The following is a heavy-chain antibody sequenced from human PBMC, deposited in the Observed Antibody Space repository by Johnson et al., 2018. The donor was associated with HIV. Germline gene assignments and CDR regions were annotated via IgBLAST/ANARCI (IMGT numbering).Heavy chain of an antibody. CDR1: GFTFSSYW. D-gene: IGHD2-15*01. J-gene: IGHJ3*01. V-gene: IGHV3-74*01. Sequence: VQLVESGGGLVQPGGSLRLSCAASGFTFSSYWMHWFRQAPGQGLGWVSRMNSDGSSTSYADSVKGRFTISRDNAKNTLYLQMNNLRPEDTALYYCARQGPGYCSGSGCYYDAFDLWGQGTMVTVSS. CDR3: ARQGPGYCSGSGCYYDAFDL. CDR2: MNSDGSST.